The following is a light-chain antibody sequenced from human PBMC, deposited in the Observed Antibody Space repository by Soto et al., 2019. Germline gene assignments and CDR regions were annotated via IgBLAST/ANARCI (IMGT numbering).Light chain of an antibody. V-gene: IGKV3-11*01. CDR3: QQRSSPTWT. CDR1: QRVHY. J-gene: IGKJ1*01. Sequence: DIVLTQSPATLSLSPGETDTLSCRSSQRVHYLAWYQQKRGQAPRLLIYDISTRASGVPTRFSGSGSGTEFTLTINNLEPEDFAVYYCQQRSSPTWTFGPGTKVDIK. CDR2: DIS.